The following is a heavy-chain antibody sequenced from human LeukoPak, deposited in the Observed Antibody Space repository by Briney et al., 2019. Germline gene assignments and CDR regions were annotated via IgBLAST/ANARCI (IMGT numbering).Heavy chain of an antibody. D-gene: IGHD1-26*01. Sequence: ASVKVSCKASGYTFTSYGISWVRQAPGQGLEWMGWISAYNGNTNYAQKLQGRVTMTTDTSTSTAYMELRSLRSDDTAVYYCARAVSGSSWAQSLAPYYYYYMDVWGKGTTVTVSS. J-gene: IGHJ6*03. CDR2: ISAYNGNT. V-gene: IGHV1-18*01. CDR3: ARAVSGSSWAQSLAPYYYYYMDV. CDR1: GYTFTSYG.